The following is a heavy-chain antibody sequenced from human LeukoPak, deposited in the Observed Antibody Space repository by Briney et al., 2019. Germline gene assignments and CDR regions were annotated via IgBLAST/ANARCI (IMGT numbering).Heavy chain of an antibody. Sequence: SVKVSCKASGGTFSSYAISWVRQAPGQGLEWMGGIIPIFGTANYAQKFQGRVTITADESTSTAYMELSSLRSEDTAVYYCARQIMVRARQYYFDYWGQGTLVTVSS. CDR2: IIPIFGTA. CDR1: GGTFSSYA. D-gene: IGHD3-10*01. CDR3: ARQIMVRARQYYFDY. V-gene: IGHV1-69*13. J-gene: IGHJ4*02.